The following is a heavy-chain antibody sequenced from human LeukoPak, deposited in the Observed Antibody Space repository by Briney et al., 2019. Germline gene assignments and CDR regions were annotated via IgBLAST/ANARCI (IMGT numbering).Heavy chain of an antibody. D-gene: IGHD5-24*01. V-gene: IGHV4-34*01. CDR2: INHSGST. CDR1: GGSFSAYY. Sequence: SETLSLTCAVYGGSFSAYYWSWLRQPPGKGLEWTGEINHSGSTNYNPSLKSRVTISVDTSKNQFSLKLSSVTAADTAVYYCARYGKGRWLTSTRPFWYFDLWGRGTLVTVSS. J-gene: IGHJ2*01. CDR3: ARYGKGRWLTSTRPFWYFDL.